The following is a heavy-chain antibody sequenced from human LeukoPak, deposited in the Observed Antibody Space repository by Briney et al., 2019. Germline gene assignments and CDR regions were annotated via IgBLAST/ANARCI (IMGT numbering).Heavy chain of an antibody. D-gene: IGHD3-10*01. V-gene: IGHV4-39*07. J-gene: IGHJ4*02. CDR3: ARDSYYYGSGIGFDY. Sequence: SETLSLTCTVPGGSISSSSYYWGWIRQPPGKGLEWIGSIYYSGSTYYNPSLKSRVTISVDTSKNQFSLKLSSVTAADTAVYYCARDSYYYGSGIGFDYWGQGTLVTVSS. CDR2: IYYSGST. CDR1: GGSISSSSYY.